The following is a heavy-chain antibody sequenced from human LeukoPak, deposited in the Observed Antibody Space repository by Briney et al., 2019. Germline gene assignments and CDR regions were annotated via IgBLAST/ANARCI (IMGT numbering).Heavy chain of an antibody. CDR2: IASKTDGGAT. J-gene: IGHJ4*02. V-gene: IGHV3-15*07. CDR3: TTGIRGD. Sequence: GGSLRLSCSASGLTVTNAWMNWVRQAPGKGLDWVGRIASKTDGGATDYAAPVKGRFTISRDDSKNTLNLQMNSLKTEDTAVYYCTTGIRGDWGQGTLVTVSS. CDR1: GLTVTNAW. D-gene: IGHD3-10*01.